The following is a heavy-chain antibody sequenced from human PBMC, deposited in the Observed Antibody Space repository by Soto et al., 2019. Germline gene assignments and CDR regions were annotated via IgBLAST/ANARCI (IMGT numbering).Heavy chain of an antibody. V-gene: IGHV3-23*01. CDR2: ISGSGGST. CDR3: AKGSRLCSGGSCYDY. CDR1: GFTFSSYA. Sequence: GGSLRLSCAASGFTFSSYAMSWVRQAPGKGLEWVSAISGSGGSTYYADSVKGRFTISRDNSKNTLYLQMNSLRAEDTAVYYCAKGSRLCSGGSCYDYWGLGTLVTVSS. J-gene: IGHJ4*02. D-gene: IGHD2-15*01.